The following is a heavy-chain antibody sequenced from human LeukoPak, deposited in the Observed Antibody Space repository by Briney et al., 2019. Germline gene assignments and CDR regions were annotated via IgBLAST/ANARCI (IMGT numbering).Heavy chain of an antibody. CDR3: ARVRFTVTTGGAFDI. D-gene: IGHD4-17*01. CDR1: GGSISSSSYY. CDR2: INYSGIT. J-gene: IGHJ3*02. Sequence: SETLSLTCTVSGGSISSSSYYWGWIRQPRGKGLEWIGRINYSGITHHNPSLKSRVTISIDTPKNQFSLNLSSVTAADTAVYYCARVRFTVTTGGAFDIWGQETMVTVSS. V-gene: IGHV4-39*07.